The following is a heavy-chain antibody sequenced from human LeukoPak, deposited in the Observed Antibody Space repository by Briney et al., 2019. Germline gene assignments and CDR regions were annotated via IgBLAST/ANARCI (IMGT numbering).Heavy chain of an antibody. V-gene: IGHV3-23*01. CDR3: AKRGYYDTLTGYYPFDN. J-gene: IGHJ4*02. D-gene: IGHD3-9*01. CDR1: GFTFSTYA. CDR2: SGKGVGT. Sequence: GGSLRLSCAASGFTFSTYAMTRVRQAPGKGLEWVSASGKGVGTKYADSVKGRFTISRDNSKNTLYLQMNSLRAEDTAMYYCAKRGYYDTLTGYYPFDNWGQGTLVTVSS.